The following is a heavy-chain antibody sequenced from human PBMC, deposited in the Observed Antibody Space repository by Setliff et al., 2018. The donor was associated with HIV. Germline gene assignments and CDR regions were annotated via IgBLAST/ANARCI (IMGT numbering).Heavy chain of an antibody. D-gene: IGHD2-2*03. CDR1: FGSISGHY. CDR2: IHHSGGT. V-gene: IGHV4-59*08. Sequence: ETLSLTCTVSFGSISGHYWTWIRQPPGKGLEWIGYIHHSGGTQYNPSLMSRLTMSVDTSRNQFSLRLNSVTAADTAVYYCATRGWIEGREVDYWGQGTLVTVSS. CDR3: ATRGWIEGREVDY. J-gene: IGHJ4*02.